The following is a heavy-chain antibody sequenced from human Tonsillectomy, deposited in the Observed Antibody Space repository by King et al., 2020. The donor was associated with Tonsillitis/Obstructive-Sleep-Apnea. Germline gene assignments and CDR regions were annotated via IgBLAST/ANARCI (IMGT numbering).Heavy chain of an antibody. V-gene: IGHV3-23*04. J-gene: IGHJ4*02. CDR1: GFTFSSYA. Sequence: VQLVESGGGLVQPGGSLRLSCAASGFTFSSYAMSWVRQAPGKGLEWVSAISGSGGSTYYADSVKGRFTISRDNSKNTLYLQMNSLRAEDTAVYYCAKGAVVGGSGSHRYFDYWGQGTLVTVSS. CDR2: ISGSGGST. D-gene: IGHD3-10*01. CDR3: AKGAVVGGSGSHRYFDY.